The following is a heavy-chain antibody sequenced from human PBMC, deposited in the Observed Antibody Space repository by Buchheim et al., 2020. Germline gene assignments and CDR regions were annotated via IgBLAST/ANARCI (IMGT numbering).Heavy chain of an antibody. D-gene: IGHD3-22*01. J-gene: IGHJ4*02. Sequence: EVQLVESGGGLVQPGGSLRLSCAASGFTVSSNYMSWVRQAPGKGLEWVSVIYSGGSTYYADSVQGRFTISRDNSKNTLYLQMNSLRAEDTAVYYCAREEDYYDSSGQPLWGQGTL. CDR3: AREEDYYDSSGQPL. CDR1: GFTVSSNY. V-gene: IGHV3-66*01. CDR2: IYSGGST.